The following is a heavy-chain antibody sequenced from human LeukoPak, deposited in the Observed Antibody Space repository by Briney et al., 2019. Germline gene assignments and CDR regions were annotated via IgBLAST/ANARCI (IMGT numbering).Heavy chain of an antibody. CDR2: IYTGGTT. D-gene: IGHD2-2*01. J-gene: IGHJ6*02. V-gene: IGHV3-66*01. CDR1: GFIVNSQY. CDR3: ARRKVVSAYYYGMDV. Sequence: GGSLRLSCAASGFIVNSQYMSWVRQAPGTGLEWVSVIYTGGTTHYADSVKGRFTISRDNAKNTLYLQMNSLRAEDTAVYYCARRKVVSAYYYGMDVWGQGTTVTVSS.